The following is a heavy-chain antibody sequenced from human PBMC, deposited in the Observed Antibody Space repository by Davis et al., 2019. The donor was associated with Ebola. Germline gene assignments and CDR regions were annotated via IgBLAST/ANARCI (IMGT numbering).Heavy chain of an antibody. D-gene: IGHD1-1*01. CDR2: ISSSGSTI. V-gene: IGHV3-48*03. Sequence: GGSLRLSCAASGFTFSSYEMNWVRQAPGKGLEWVSYISSSGSTIYYADSVKGRFTISRDNAKKSLYLQMNSLRAEDTAVYYCARAGLERYYFDYWGQGTLVTVSS. CDR1: GFTFSSYE. CDR3: ARAGLERYYFDY. J-gene: IGHJ4*02.